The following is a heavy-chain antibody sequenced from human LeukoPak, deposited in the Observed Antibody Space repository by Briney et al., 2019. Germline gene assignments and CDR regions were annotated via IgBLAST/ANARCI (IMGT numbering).Heavy chain of an antibody. V-gene: IGHV1-69*13. J-gene: IGHJ4*02. CDR1: GGTFSSYA. CDR2: IIPIFGTA. D-gene: IGHD3-9*01. CDR3: AREGYDILTGYSEFDY. Sequence: SVKVSCKASGGTFSSYAISWVRQAPGQGLEWMGGIIPIFGTANYAQKFQGRVTITADESTSTAYMELSSLRSEDTAVYYCAREGYDILTGYSEFDYWGQGTLVTVSS.